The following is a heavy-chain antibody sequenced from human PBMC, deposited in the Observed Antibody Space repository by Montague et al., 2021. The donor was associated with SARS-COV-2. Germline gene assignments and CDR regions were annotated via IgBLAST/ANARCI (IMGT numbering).Heavy chain of an antibody. CDR2: IYDSGNV. J-gene: IGHJ6*02. V-gene: IGHV4-59*08. CDR1: GGSISSSY. CDR3: AAQTDYYYYSLDV. Sequence: SETLSLTCSVPGGSISSSYWSWIRQPPGKGLEWIAYIYDSGNVDYNPSLKSRVTILVDTSKNQFSLKLSSVTAADTAVYYCAAQTDYYYYSLDVWGQGTTATVS.